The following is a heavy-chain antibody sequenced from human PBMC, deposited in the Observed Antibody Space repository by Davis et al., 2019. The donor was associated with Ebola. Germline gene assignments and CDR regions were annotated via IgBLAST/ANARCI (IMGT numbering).Heavy chain of an antibody. CDR2: IIPILGIA. Sequence: SVKVSCKASGGTFSSYAISWVRQAPGQGLEWMGGIIPILGIANYAQKFQGRVTITADESTSTAYMELSSLRSEDTAVYYCAKSDSSSHYYYYMDVWGKGTTVTVSS. D-gene: IGHD6-13*01. J-gene: IGHJ6*03. V-gene: IGHV1-69*10. CDR3: AKSDSSSHYYYYMDV. CDR1: GGTFSSYA.